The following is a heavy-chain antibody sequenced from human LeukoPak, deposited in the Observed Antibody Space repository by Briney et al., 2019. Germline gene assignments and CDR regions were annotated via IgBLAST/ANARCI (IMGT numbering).Heavy chain of an antibody. CDR1: GGSISSYY. CDR3: ARTGIQLWLLNYNWFDP. J-gene: IGHJ5*02. Sequence: SETLSLTCTVSGGSISSYYWGWIRQPPGKGLEWIGSIYYSGSTYYNPSLKSRVTISVDTSKNQFSLKLSSVTAADTAVYYCARTGIQLWLLNYNWFDPWGQGTLVTVSS. V-gene: IGHV4-39*01. CDR2: IYYSGST. D-gene: IGHD5-18*01.